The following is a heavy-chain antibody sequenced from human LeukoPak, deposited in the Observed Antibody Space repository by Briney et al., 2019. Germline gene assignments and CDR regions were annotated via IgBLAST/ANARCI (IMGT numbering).Heavy chain of an antibody. J-gene: IGHJ3*02. CDR2: ISSSSSYI. Sequence: TEGSLRLSCAASGFTFSSYSMNWVRQAPGRGLEWVSSISSSSSYIYYADSVKGRFTISRDNAKNSLYLQMNSLRAEDTAVYYCARVKQSGSWYRTREYDAFDIWGQGTMVTVSS. CDR3: ARVKQSGSWYRTREYDAFDI. CDR1: GFTFSSYS. D-gene: IGHD6-13*01. V-gene: IGHV3-21*01.